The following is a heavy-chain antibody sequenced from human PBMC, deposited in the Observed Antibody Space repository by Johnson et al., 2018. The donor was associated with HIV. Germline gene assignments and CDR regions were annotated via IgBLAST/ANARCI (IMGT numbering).Heavy chain of an antibody. D-gene: IGHD4-23*01. CDR3: SKVGSMTTVVTPGDAFDI. Sequence: QEKLVESGGGLVQPGRALRLSCAASGFTFSSSAMHWVRQAPGKGLEWVAVIWYDGSNKYYADSVKGRFTISRDNSQNTLYLQMNTLGADDTAVYYCSKVGSMTTVVTPGDAFDIWGQGTRVAVSS. CDR1: GFTFSSSA. V-gene: IGHV3-30*18. CDR2: IWYDGSNK. J-gene: IGHJ3*02.